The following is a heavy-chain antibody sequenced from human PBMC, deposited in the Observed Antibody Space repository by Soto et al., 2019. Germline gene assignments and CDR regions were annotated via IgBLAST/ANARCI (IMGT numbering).Heavy chain of an antibody. J-gene: IGHJ4*02. Sequence: EVQLLESGGGLVQPGGSLRLSCAASGFTFSSYAMAWVRQAPGKGLEWVSSITSGGDTYYADSVKGRFTFSRDNSKSTLYLQMNSLRAEEKAVYFCAKGGAAGDYSGYWGQGTLVTVSS. V-gene: IGHV3-23*01. CDR2: ITSGGDT. CDR1: GFTFSSYA. CDR3: AKGGAAGDYSGY. D-gene: IGHD2-15*01.